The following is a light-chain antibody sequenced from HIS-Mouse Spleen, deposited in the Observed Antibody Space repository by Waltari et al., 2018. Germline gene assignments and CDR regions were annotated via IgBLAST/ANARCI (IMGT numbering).Light chain of an antibody. Sequence: QSALTQPASVSGSPGQSITISCTGTRSDVGSYTLVSWYQQHPGKAPNLMIDAGSKRPSRVSKRVSGSKSGNTASLTISGLQAEDEADYYCCSYAGSSTWVFGGGTKLTVL. J-gene: IGLJ3*02. CDR2: AGS. CDR3: CSYAGSSTWV. CDR1: RSDVGSYTL. V-gene: IGLV2-23*01.